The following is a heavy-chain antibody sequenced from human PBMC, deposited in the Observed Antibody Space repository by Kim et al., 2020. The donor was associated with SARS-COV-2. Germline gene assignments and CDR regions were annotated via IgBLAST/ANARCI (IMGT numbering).Heavy chain of an antibody. V-gene: IGHV1-18*01. J-gene: IGHJ6*02. CDR2: ISAYNGNT. CDR1: GYTFTSYG. Sequence: ASVKVSCKASGYTFTSYGISWVRQAPGQGLEWMGWISAYNGNTNYAQKLQGRVTMTTDTSTSTAYMELRSLRSDDTAVYYCARDDAEYCSGGSCYSYYYYGMDVWGQGTTVTVSS. CDR3: ARDDAEYCSGGSCYSYYYYGMDV. D-gene: IGHD2-15*01.